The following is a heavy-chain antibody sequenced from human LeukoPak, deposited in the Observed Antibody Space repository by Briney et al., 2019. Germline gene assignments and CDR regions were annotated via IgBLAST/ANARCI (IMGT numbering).Heavy chain of an antibody. J-gene: IGHJ4*02. D-gene: IGHD3-9*01. CDR3: ARDLGDILEGIDY. CDR2: INPSSGGT. Sequence: GASVKVSRKASGYTFTGYYIHWVRQAPGQGLEWMGWINPSSGGTNYPQKFQGRVTMTRDTSISTAYMELSRLRSDDTAVYYCARDLGDILEGIDYWGQGTLVTVSS. V-gene: IGHV1-2*02. CDR1: GYTFTGYY.